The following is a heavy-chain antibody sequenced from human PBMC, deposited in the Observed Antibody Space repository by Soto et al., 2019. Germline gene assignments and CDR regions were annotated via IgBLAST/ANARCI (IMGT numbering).Heavy chain of an antibody. V-gene: IGHV3-7*01. D-gene: IGHD1-1*01. J-gene: IGHJ4*02. CDR2: IKHDGSEK. CDR1: EFTFSNYW. Sequence: EVQLVESGGDLVQPGGSLRLSCAASEFTFSNYWMAWVRQAPGKGLEWVANIKHDGSEKNYVDSVKGRFTISRDNAKNTLYLQMNGLRAGDTALYYCARDVSGALDCWGQGTLATVSS. CDR3: ARDVSGALDC.